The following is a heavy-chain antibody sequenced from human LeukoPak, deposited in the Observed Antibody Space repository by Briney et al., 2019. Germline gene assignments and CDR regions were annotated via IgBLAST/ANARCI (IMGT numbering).Heavy chain of an antibody. CDR2: INPSDGST. Sequence: ASVKVSCKASGYTFTSYYMHWVRQAPGQGLEWIGIINPSDGSTTYAQKFQGRVTMTRDMSTSTVYMELSSLRSEDTAVYYCAGGYSYGYYYYYYMDVWGKGTTVTVSS. V-gene: IGHV1-46*01. CDR1: GYTFTSYY. J-gene: IGHJ6*03. D-gene: IGHD5-18*01. CDR3: AGGYSYGYYYYYYMDV.